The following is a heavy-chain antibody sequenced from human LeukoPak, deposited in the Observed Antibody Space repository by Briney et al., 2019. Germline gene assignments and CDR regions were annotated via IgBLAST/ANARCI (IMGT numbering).Heavy chain of an antibody. CDR1: GVTFDDYG. D-gene: IGHD2-15*01. V-gene: IGHV3-20*04. Sequence: PGGSLRLSCVASGVTFDDYGMRWVRQAPGKGLEWVSGLNWNVASIVYADSVKGRFTISTDNAKNTLYLQMNSLRAEDTTLYYCVREAPTYCSGGSCYSGDAFDSGGQGTMVTVS. CDR3: VREAPTYCSGGSCYSGDAFDS. J-gene: IGHJ3*02. CDR2: LNWNVASI.